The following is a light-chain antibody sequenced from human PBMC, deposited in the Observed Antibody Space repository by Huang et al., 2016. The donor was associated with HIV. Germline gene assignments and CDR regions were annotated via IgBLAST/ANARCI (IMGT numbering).Light chain of an antibody. Sequence: DIQVTQSPSTLSAFVGDRVNITCRISQRISTWLAWYQQRPGKAPNLLISKASNLETWVPSRFSGNGSVTEFTLTINGLQPDDLATYYCQHQWTFGQGTKVEIK. J-gene: IGKJ1*01. CDR3: QHQWT. CDR2: KAS. CDR1: QRISTW. V-gene: IGKV1-5*03.